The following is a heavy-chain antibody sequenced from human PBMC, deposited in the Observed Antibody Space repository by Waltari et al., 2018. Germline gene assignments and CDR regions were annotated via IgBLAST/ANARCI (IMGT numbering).Heavy chain of an antibody. CDR2: INHSGST. CDR1: GGSFSGSS. CDR3: ARQRGRITMIVVALGAFDI. D-gene: IGHD3-22*01. V-gene: IGHV4-34*01. J-gene: IGHJ3*02. Sequence: QVQLQQWGAGLLKPSETLSPTCAVYGGSFSGSSCSWIRQPPGNGLEWIGEINHSGSTNYNPSLKSRVTISVDTSKNQFSLKLSSVTAADTAVYYCARQRGRITMIVVALGAFDIWGQGTMVTVSS.